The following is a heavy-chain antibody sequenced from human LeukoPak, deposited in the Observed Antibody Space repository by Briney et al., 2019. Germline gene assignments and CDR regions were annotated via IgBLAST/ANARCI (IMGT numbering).Heavy chain of an antibody. CDR1: GFNVISNY. Sequence: GGSLRLSCAASGFNVISNYMSWVRQAPGKGLEWVSVIYSGGSTYYAASVKGRFTISRDKTKNTLYLQMNSLRAADTATYYCAIIHSYGHAWGEGTLVTVSS. V-gene: IGHV3-66*01. CDR2: IYSGGST. D-gene: IGHD5-18*01. J-gene: IGHJ5*02. CDR3: AIIHSYGHA.